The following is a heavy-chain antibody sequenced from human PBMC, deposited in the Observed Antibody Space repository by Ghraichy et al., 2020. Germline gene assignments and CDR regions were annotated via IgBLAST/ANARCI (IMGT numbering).Heavy chain of an antibody. CDR2: IIPIFGTA. D-gene: IGHD5-18*01. J-gene: IGHJ6*02. CDR1: GGTFSSYA. CDR3: ARAHPPEDTAMVDYYYYGMDV. Sequence: SVKVSCKASGGTFSSYAISWVRQAPGQGLEWMGGIIPIFGTANYAQKFQGRVTITTDESTSTAYMELSSLRSEDTAVYYCARAHPPEDTAMVDYYYYGMDVWGQGTMVTVSS. V-gene: IGHV1-69*05.